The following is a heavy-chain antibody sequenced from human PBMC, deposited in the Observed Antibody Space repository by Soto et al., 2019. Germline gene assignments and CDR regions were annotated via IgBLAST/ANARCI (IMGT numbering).Heavy chain of an antibody. J-gene: IGHJ6*02. V-gene: IGHV3-48*01. Sequence: GGSLRLSCAASGFTFSSYSMNWVRQAPGKGLEWVSYISTSSSTIYYADSVKGRFTISRDNAKNSLYLQMNSLRAEDTAVYYCGRVAIAFGGVIAVTYALDVWDQGTTVTVSS. CDR2: ISTSSSTI. D-gene: IGHD3-16*02. CDR1: GFTFSSYS. CDR3: GRVAIAFGGVIAVTYALDV.